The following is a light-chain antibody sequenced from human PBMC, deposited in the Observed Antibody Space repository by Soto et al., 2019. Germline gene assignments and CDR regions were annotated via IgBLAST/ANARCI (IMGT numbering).Light chain of an antibody. CDR3: SSYVTGNSLI. V-gene: IGLV2-8*01. CDR2: ELN. CDR1: SRDVGGHDY. Sequence: QSALTQPPSASGSPGQSVTISCTGTSRDVGGHDYVSWYQQHPGKAPKLMIYELNKRPSGVPDRFSGSKSGNTASLTVSGLQAEDEADYYCSSYVTGNSLIFGGGTKLPVL. J-gene: IGLJ2*01.